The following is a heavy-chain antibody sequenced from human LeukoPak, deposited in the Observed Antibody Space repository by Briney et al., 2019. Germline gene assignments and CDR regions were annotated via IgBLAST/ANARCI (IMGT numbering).Heavy chain of an antibody. V-gene: IGHV3-66*01. Sequence: PGGSLRLSCAASGFNVSSNFMNWVRQAPGKGLEWVSVIYSGGSTYYADSVKGRFTISRDNSKNTLYLQMNSLRAEDTAVYYCARDQSEWELLYVFDYWGQGTLVTVSS. J-gene: IGHJ4*02. CDR2: IYSGGST. CDR1: GFNVSSNF. CDR3: ARDQSEWELLYVFDY. D-gene: IGHD1-26*01.